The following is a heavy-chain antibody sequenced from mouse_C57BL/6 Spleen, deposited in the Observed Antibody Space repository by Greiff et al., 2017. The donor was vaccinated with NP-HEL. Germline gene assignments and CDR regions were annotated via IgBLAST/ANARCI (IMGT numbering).Heavy chain of an antibody. CDR2: ISDGGSYT. CDR3: ARGRRYYFDY. CDR1: GFTFSSYA. Sequence: EVQVVESGGGLVKPGGSLKLSCAASGFTFSSYAMSWVRQTPEKRLEWVATISDGGSYTYYPDNVKGRFTISRDNAKNNLYLQMSHLKSEDTAMYYCARGRRYYFDYWGQGTTLTVSS. V-gene: IGHV5-4*01. J-gene: IGHJ2*01.